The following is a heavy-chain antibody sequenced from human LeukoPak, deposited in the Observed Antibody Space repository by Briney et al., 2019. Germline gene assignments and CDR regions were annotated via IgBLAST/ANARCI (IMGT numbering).Heavy chain of an antibody. V-gene: IGHV1-18*01. CDR1: GYTLTSYG. CDR2: ISPYNGNT. CDR3: ARDAAADRNAFVI. Sequence: VKVPCKASGYTLTSYGISWVRPAPGQGLEGMGWISPYNGNTNHTQKLHGRVTISTDTSTNTAHLEPGRLRSDGTAGYVFARDAAADRNAFVIWGERAMVTLSS. D-gene: IGHD6-13*01. J-gene: IGHJ3*02.